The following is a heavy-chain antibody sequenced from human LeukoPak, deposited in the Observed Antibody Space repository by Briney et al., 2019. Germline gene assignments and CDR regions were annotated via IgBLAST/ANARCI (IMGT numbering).Heavy chain of an antibody. CDR3: ARYDRGLFFFDD. D-gene: IGHD1-14*01. Sequence: SETLSLTCTVSGGSISSGDYYWSWIRQPPGKGLEWIGYIHYSGSSNYHPSLGSRVTISLDTSKNQFSLKLKSVTAADTGMYHCARYDRGLFFFDDWGQGTLVTVSS. CDR1: GGSISSGDYY. CDR2: IHYSGSS. V-gene: IGHV4-61*08. J-gene: IGHJ4*02.